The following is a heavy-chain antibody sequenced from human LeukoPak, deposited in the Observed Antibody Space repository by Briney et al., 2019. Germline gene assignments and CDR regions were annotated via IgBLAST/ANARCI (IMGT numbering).Heavy chain of an antibody. D-gene: IGHD3-22*01. Sequence: SETLSLTCTVSGGSISSYYWSWIRQPPGKGPEWIGNIYYNGNTNYNPSLRSRVTISVDTSKNQISLRLSSVTAADTAVYYCARDNYYDSSGTDYWGQGTLVTVSS. CDR2: IYYNGNT. V-gene: IGHV4-59*12. J-gene: IGHJ4*02. CDR3: ARDNYYDSSGTDY. CDR1: GGSISSYY.